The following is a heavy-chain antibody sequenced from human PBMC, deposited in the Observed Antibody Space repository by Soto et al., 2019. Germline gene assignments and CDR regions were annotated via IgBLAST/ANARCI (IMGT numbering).Heavy chain of an antibody. D-gene: IGHD1-26*01. CDR2: IIPIFGTA. J-gene: IGHJ4*02. Sequence: QVQLVQSGAEVKKPGSSVKVSCKASGGTFSSYSINWVRQAPGQGLEWMGEIIPIFGTANYAQKFQGRVTIPADEPTSTAYMELSSLRSEDTAVYYCARDGGRHSGGIDYWGQGTLVTVSS. V-gene: IGHV1-69*01. CDR1: GGTFSSYS. CDR3: ARDGGRHSGGIDY.